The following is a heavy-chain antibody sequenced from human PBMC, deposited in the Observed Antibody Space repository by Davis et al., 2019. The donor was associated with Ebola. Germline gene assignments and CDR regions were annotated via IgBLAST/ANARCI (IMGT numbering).Heavy chain of an antibody. V-gene: IGHV1-2*06. D-gene: IGHD2-21*02. CDR2: INPNSGGT. CDR1: GYTFTGYY. Sequence: AASVKVSCKASGYTFTGYYMHWVRQAPGQGLEWMGRINPNSGGTNYAQKFQGRVTMTRDTSISTAYMELSRLRSDDTAVYYCARVAGTAIRAYYFDYWGQGTLVTVSS. J-gene: IGHJ4*02. CDR3: ARVAGTAIRAYYFDY.